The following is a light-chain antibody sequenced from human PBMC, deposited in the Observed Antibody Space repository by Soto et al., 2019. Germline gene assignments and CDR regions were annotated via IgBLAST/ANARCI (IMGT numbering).Light chain of an antibody. CDR3: QQYNNWPRT. V-gene: IGKV3-15*01. J-gene: IGKJ1*01. Sequence: EIVMTQSAATLSVYPGERATLSCRASQSVSSNLAWYQQKPGQAPRLLIYGASTRATGIPARFSGSGSGTEFTLTISSLQSEDFAVYYCQQYNNWPRTFGHGTKV. CDR1: QSVSSN. CDR2: GAS.